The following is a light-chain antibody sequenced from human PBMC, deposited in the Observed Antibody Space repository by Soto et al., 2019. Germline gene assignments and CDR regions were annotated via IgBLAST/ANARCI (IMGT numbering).Light chain of an antibody. CDR1: QSVSNY. CDR2: GAS. V-gene: IGKV3-15*01. CDR3: QQYNSWTIT. Sequence: EIVMTQSPATLSVSPGEGATLSCGASQSVSNYLAWYQQKHGKAPRLLIYGASTRATGIPARFSGGGYETDFTLTISSMKYEDFAVYYCQQYNSWTITFGQGTRLEIK. J-gene: IGKJ5*01.